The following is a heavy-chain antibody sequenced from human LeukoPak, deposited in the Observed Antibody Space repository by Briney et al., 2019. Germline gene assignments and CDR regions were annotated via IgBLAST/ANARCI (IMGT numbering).Heavy chain of an antibody. CDR3: ATYRQVLLPFES. CDR2: IFPSGGEI. V-gene: IGHV3-23*01. Sequence: GGSLRLSCAASGFTFSTFAMIWVGQPPGKGLEGVSSIFPSGGEIHYADSVRGRFTISRDNSKSTLSLQMNSLRAEDRAIYYCATYRQVLLPFESWGQGTLVTVSS. J-gene: IGHJ4*02. CDR1: GFTFSTFA. D-gene: IGHD2-8*02.